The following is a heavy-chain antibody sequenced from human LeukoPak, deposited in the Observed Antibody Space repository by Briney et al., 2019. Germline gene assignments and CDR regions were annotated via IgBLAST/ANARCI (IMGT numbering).Heavy chain of an antibody. V-gene: IGHV3-23*01. CDR1: GFTFSSYA. J-gene: IGHJ4*02. D-gene: IGHD1-26*01. CDR3: AKDLAKGWELPGGNFDY. CDR2: ISGSGGST. Sequence: GGSLRLSCAASGFTFSSYAMSWVRQAPGKGLEWVSAISGSGGSTCYADSVKGRFTISRDNSKNTLYLQMNSLRAEDTAVYYCAKDLAKGWELPGGNFDYWGQGTLVTVSS.